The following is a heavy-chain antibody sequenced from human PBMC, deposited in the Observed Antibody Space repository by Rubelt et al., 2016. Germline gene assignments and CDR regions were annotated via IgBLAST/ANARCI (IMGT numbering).Heavy chain of an antibody. Sequence: QVQLVQSGAVLKKPGASVKVSCTVSGDTLSVFSIHWVRQAPGKGLEWMGGFDGEDGETVYAQDFHGRLIKTKEPPTGTACMELSRLTSADTAVYYCSTADSSSLYDATDTWGQGTMVTVSS. CDR1: GDTLSVFS. J-gene: IGHJ3*02. CDR3: STADSSSLYDATDT. CDR2: FDGEDGET. V-gene: IGHV1-24*01. D-gene: IGHD6-13*01.